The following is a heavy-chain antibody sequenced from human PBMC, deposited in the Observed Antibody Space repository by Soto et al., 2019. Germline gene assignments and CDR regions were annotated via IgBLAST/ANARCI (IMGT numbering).Heavy chain of an antibody. CDR2: ISAGSEGA. D-gene: IGHD2-15*01. V-gene: IGHV3-23*01. Sequence: EVQLLESGGGLVQPGGALRLSCEASGFTFSSHAMRWVRQAPGKGLEWISSISAGSEGAYYADSVKGRFTISRDNSNNTLYLQMNSLRAEDTAVYYCARDLWWYLHWGQGTLVTVSS. J-gene: IGHJ4*02. CDR1: GFTFSSHA. CDR3: ARDLWWYLH.